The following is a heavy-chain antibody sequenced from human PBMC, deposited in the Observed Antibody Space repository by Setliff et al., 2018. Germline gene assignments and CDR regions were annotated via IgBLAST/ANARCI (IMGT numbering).Heavy chain of an antibody. CDR2: INTDGSST. V-gene: IGHV3-74*01. CDR1: GFTFSNYW. Sequence: GGSLRLSCAASGFTFSNYWMHWVRRAPGKGLVWVSRINTDGSSTTHADSVKGRFTISRDNAKNTLYLQMNSLRAEDTAVYYCARVYYDSPWAFDIWGQGTMVTVS. CDR3: ARVYYDSPWAFDI. J-gene: IGHJ3*02. D-gene: IGHD3-22*01.